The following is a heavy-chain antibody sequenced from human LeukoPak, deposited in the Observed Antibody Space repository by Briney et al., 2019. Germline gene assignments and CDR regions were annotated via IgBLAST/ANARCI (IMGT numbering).Heavy chain of an antibody. J-gene: IGHJ3*02. CDR2: FDPEDGET. V-gene: IGHV1-24*01. CDR1: GYTLTELS. CDR3: ATVSPQTSRDAFDI. Sequence: GAPVKVSCKVSGYTLTELSMHWVRQAPGKGLEWMGGFDPEDGETIYAQKFQGRVTMTEDTSTDTAYMELSSLRSEDTAVYYCATVSPQTSRDAFDIWGQGTMVTVSS.